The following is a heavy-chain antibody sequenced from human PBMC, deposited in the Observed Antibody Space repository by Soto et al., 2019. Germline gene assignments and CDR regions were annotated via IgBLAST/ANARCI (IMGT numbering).Heavy chain of an antibody. J-gene: IGHJ3*02. CDR3: AKDSKERSLIDAFDI. D-gene: IGHD2-8*01. V-gene: IGHV3-23*01. CDR1: GFTFSSYA. Sequence: PGGSLRLSCAASGFTFSSYAVSWVRQAPGKGLEWVSGIGDSGFSTYYADSVKGRFTISRDNSKNTLYLQMKSLRVEDTAVYYCAKDSKERSLIDAFDIWGQGTMVTVSS. CDR2: IGDSGFST.